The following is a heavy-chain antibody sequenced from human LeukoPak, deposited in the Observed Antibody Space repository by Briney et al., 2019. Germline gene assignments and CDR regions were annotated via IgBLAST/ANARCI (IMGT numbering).Heavy chain of an antibody. CDR2: IRYDGSNK. CDR3: ARDDRDGFFDY. V-gene: IGHV3-30*04. Sequence: GGSLRLSCAASGFTFSSYAMHWVCQAPGKGLEWVAFIRYDGSNKYYTDSVRGRFTISRDNSKKTLYLQMNSLKTEDTAVYYCARDDRDGFFDYWGQGTLVIVSS. D-gene: IGHD5-24*01. CDR1: GFTFSSYA. J-gene: IGHJ4*02.